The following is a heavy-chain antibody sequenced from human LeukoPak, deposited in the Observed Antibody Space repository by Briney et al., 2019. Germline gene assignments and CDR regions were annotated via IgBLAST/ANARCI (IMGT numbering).Heavy chain of an antibody. CDR2: ISYDGSNK. Sequence: GGSLRLSCAASGFTFSSYWMSWVRQAPGKGLEWVAVISYDGSNKYYADSVKGRFTISRDNSKNTLYLQMNSLRAEDTAVYYCAREYSSSWKYFQHWGQGTLVTVSS. D-gene: IGHD6-13*01. V-gene: IGHV3-30-3*01. J-gene: IGHJ1*01. CDR1: GFTFSSYW. CDR3: AREYSSSWKYFQH.